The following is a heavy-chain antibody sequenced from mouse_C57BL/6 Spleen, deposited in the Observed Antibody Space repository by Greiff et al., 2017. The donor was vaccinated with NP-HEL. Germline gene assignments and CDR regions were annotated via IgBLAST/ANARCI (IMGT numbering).Heavy chain of an antibody. Sequence: VQLQQSGTVLARPGASVKMSCKTSGYTFTSYWMHWVKQRPGQGLEWIGAIYPGNSDTSYNQKFKGKAKLSAVTSAITAYMELSSLTNEDSAVYYCTREGDYEDFDYWGQGTTLTVSS. CDR1: GYTFTSYW. CDR2: IYPGNSDT. D-gene: IGHD2-4*01. CDR3: TREGDYEDFDY. V-gene: IGHV1-5*01. J-gene: IGHJ2*01.